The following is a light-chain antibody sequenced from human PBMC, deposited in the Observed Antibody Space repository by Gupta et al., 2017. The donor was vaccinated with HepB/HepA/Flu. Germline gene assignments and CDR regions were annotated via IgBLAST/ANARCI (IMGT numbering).Light chain of an antibody. CDR2: AAS. CDR1: QSVNSNY. V-gene: IGKV3-20*01. J-gene: IGKJ3*01. CDR3: QQYGDSRPIP. Sequence: EIVLTQSPGTLSLSPGERVTLSCRASQSVNSNYLAWYQQKPGQAPSLLIYAASSRATGIPDRFSGSGYGTDFTLTISRREPEDFAVYYCQQYGDSRPIPFGHGTKVDI.